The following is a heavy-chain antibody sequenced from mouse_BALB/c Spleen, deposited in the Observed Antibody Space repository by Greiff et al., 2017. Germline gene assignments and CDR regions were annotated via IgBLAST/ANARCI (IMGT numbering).Heavy chain of an antibody. CDR2: ISSGSSTI. CDR3: ARGREYYGSSAWFAY. D-gene: IGHD1-1*01. Sequence: EVKLQESGGGLVQPGGSRKLSCAASGFTFSSFGMHWVRQAPEKGLEWVAYISSGSSTIYYADTVKGRFTISRDNPKNTLFLQMTSLRSEDTAMYYCARGREYYGSSAWFAYWGQGTLVTVSA. V-gene: IGHV5-17*02. CDR1: GFTFSSFG. J-gene: IGHJ3*01.